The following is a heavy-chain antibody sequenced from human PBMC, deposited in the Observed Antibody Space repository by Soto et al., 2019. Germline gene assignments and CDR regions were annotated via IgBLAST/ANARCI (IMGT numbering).Heavy chain of an antibody. D-gene: IGHD3-10*01. CDR2: MYYYGST. CDR1: GGSISSYY. Sequence: QVQLQESGPGLVQPSETLSLTCTVSGGSISSYYWSWIRQPPGKGLEWIGYMYYYGSTNYNPSLKSRVTISVDTSNNQSSLKLSSVTAADTAVYYCVRRRSSGEPYYFDYWGQGTPVTVSS. V-gene: IGHV4-59*08. CDR3: VRRRSSGEPYYFDY. J-gene: IGHJ4*02.